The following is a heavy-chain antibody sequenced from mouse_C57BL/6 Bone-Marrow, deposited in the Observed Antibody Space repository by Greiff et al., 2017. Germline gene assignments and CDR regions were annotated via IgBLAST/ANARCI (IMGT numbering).Heavy chain of an antibody. D-gene: IGHD1-1*01. CDR2: IYPRSGNT. J-gene: IGHJ1*03. Sequence: QVQLQQSGAELARPGASVKLSCKASGYTFTSYGISWVKQRTGQGLEWIGEIYPRSGNTYYNEKFKGKATLTADKSSSTAYMELRSLTSEDSAVYFCANYYRSSCWCFDVWGTGTTVTVSS. V-gene: IGHV1-81*01. CDR1: GYTFTSYG. CDR3: ANYYRSSCWCFDV.